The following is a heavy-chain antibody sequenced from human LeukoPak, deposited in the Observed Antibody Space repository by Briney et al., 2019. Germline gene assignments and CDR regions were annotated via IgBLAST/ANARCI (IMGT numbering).Heavy chain of an antibody. D-gene: IGHD3-3*01. Sequence: SETLSLTCTVSGGSISSSSYYWRWIRQPPGKGLEWIGSIYYSGSTYYNPSLKSRVTISVDTSKNQFSLKLSSVTAADTAVYYCASRDFWSGSDFDYWGQGTLVTVSS. CDR2: IYYSGST. CDR3: ASRDFWSGSDFDY. V-gene: IGHV4-39*01. J-gene: IGHJ4*02. CDR1: GGSISSSSYY.